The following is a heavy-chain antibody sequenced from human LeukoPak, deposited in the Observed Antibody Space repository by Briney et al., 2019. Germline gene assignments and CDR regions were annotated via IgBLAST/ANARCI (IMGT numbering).Heavy chain of an antibody. CDR1: GDSVSTNSVA. CDR3: ARELDGYNSKPLDY. CDR2: TYYRSKWYN. J-gene: IGHJ4*02. D-gene: IGHD5-24*01. V-gene: IGHV6-1*01. Sequence: SQTLSLTCAISGDSVSTNSVAWNWIRQSPSRGLEWLGRTYYRSKWYNDSAGSVKSRITINPDTSKDQFSLQLKSVTPEDTAVYYCARELDGYNSKPLDYWGQGTLVTVSS.